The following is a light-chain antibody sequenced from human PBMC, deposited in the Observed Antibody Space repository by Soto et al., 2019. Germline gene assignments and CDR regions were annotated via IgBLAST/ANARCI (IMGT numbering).Light chain of an antibody. CDR2: DVS. Sequence: QSVLTQPRSVSGSPGQSVTISCTGTSSDVGGYNYVSWYQQHPGKVPKLMICDVSQRPSGVPDRFSGSKSGNTASLTISGLQADDEADYYCCAYAGSYTYVFGSGTKLTVL. V-gene: IGLV2-11*01. CDR3: CAYAGSYTYV. CDR1: SSDVGGYNY. J-gene: IGLJ1*01.